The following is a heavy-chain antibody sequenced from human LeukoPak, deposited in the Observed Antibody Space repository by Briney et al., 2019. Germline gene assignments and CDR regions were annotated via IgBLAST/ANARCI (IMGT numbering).Heavy chain of an antibody. V-gene: IGHV3-30*18. CDR3: AKDQGWNYFDY. Sequence: GGSLRLSCAASGFTFSRYGMHWVRQAPGKGLEWVAVISYDGSNKYYADSVKGRFTISRDNSKNTLYLQMNSLRAEDTAVYYCAKDQGWNYFDYWGQGTLVTVSS. D-gene: IGHD2-15*01. J-gene: IGHJ4*02. CDR1: GFTFSRYG. CDR2: ISYDGSNK.